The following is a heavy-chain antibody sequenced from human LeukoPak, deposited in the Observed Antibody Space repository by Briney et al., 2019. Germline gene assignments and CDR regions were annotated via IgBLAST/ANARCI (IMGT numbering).Heavy chain of an antibody. V-gene: IGHV3-21*06. J-gene: IGHJ4*02. CDR2: ISSSSSYI. CDR1: GFTFSSYS. CDR3: ARGPTNGQAFDY. Sequence: PGGSLRLSCAASGFTFSSYSMNWVRQAPGKGLEWVSSISSSSSYIYYADSVKGRFTISRDNAKNSLYLQMDSLRAEGTAVYYCARGPTNGQAFDYWGQGTLVSVSS. D-gene: IGHD2-8*01.